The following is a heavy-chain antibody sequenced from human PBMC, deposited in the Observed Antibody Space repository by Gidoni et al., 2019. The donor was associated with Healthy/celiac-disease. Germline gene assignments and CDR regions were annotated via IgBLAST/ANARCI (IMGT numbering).Heavy chain of an antibody. CDR2: IKQDGIEK. J-gene: IGHJ6*02. V-gene: IGHV3-7*05. CDR1: GFTFSISW. CDR3: ARSGEVMVRCPHYYYYGMDV. Sequence: EVQLVESGGGLVQPGGSLRLSCAASGFTFSISWMSWVRQAPGKGLEWVANIKQDGIEKYYVDSVKGRFTISRDNAKNSLYLQMNSLRAEDTAVYYCARSGEVMVRCPHYYYYGMDVWGQGTTVTVSS. D-gene: IGHD3-10*01.